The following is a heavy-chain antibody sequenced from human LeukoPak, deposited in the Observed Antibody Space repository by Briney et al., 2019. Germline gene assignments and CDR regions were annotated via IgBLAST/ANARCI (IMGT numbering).Heavy chain of an antibody. J-gene: IGHJ4*02. D-gene: IGHD5-18*01. Sequence: GGSLRLSCAASGFTFDDYGMSWVRQAPGKGLEWVSGINWNGGSTGYADSVKGRFTISRDNAKNSLYLQMNSLRAEDTAVYYCAKWRYSYWVDYWGQGTLVTVSS. CDR2: INWNGGST. V-gene: IGHV3-20*04. CDR3: AKWRYSYWVDY. CDR1: GFTFDDYG.